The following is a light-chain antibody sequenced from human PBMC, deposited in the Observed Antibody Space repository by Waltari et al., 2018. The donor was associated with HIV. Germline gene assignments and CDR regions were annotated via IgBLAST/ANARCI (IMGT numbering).Light chain of an antibody. CDR2: DVN. V-gene: IGLV2-8*01. Sequence: QSALTQPPSASGSPGQSVTVSCTGTSSDIGYFNHVSWYQQHPGKAPKPLIYDVNKRPSGVPDRFSASKSGATASLTVSGLLAEDEADYYCAAYAGNNIVIFGGGTKVTV. CDR1: SSDIGYFNH. J-gene: IGLJ2*01. CDR3: AAYAGNNIVI.